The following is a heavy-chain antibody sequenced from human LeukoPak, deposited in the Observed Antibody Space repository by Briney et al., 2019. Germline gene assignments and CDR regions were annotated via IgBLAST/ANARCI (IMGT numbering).Heavy chain of an antibody. D-gene: IGHD6-13*01. CDR1: GGSISSYY. J-gene: IGHJ2*01. Sequence: PSETLSLTCTVSGGSISSYYWSWIRQPPGKGLEWIGYIYYSGSTNYNPSLKSRVTISVDTSKNQFSLKLSSVTAADTAVYYCARGGGGQQLAPRYFDLWGRGTLVTVSS. CDR2: IYYSGST. CDR3: ARGGGGQQLAPRYFDL. V-gene: IGHV4-59*12.